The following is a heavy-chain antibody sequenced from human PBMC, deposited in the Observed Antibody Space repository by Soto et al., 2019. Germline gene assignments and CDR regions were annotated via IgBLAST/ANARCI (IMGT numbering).Heavy chain of an antibody. J-gene: IGHJ6*02. CDR1: GGTFSSYA. CDR2: IIPIFGTA. V-gene: IGHV1-69*13. Sequence: GASVKVSCKASGGTFSSYAISWVLQAPGQGLEWMGGIIPIFGTANYAQKFQGRVTITADESTSTAYMELSSLRSEDTAVYYCANRRYYDSSGYYYPSIVSYYYGMDVWGQGTTVTVSS. CDR3: ANRRYYDSSGYYYPSIVSYYYGMDV. D-gene: IGHD3-22*01.